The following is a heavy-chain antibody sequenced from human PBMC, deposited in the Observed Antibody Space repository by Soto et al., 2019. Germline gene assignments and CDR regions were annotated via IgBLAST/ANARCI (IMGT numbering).Heavy chain of an antibody. D-gene: IGHD3-10*01. CDR2: IIPIFGTA. V-gene: IGHV1-69*13. CDR3: ARRVLWFGELFSYYYGMDV. J-gene: IGHJ6*02. Sequence: ASVKVSFKASGGTFSSYAISWVRQAPGQGLEWMGGIIPIFGTANYAQKFQGRVTITADESTSTAYMELSSLRSEDTAVYYCARRVLWFGELFSYYYGMDVWGQGTTVTVSS. CDR1: GGTFSSYA.